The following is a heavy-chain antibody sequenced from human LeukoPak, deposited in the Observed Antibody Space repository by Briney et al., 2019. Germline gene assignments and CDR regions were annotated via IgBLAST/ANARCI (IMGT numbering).Heavy chain of an antibody. CDR3: AKGIELWLTYFDH. D-gene: IGHD5-18*01. CDR2: ISGNGGST. Sequence: AGGSLRLSCVASGFSFSSYVMNWVRQVPGTGLERVSAISGNGGSTYYADSVKGRFTISRDNSKNTLSLQMNSLRAEDTAVYYCAKGIELWLTYFDHWGQGTLVTASS. J-gene: IGHJ4*02. V-gene: IGHV3-23*01. CDR1: GFSFSSYV.